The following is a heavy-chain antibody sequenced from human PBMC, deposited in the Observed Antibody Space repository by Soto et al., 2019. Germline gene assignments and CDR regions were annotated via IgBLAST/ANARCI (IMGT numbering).Heavy chain of an antibody. J-gene: IGHJ4*02. Sequence: SETLSLTCTVSGGSISSYYWSWIRQPPGKGLEWIGYIYYSGSTNYNPSLKSRVTISVDTSKNQFSLKLSSVTAADTAVYYCARQASASSWYFWGQGTLVTVSS. CDR1: GGSISSYY. CDR2: IYYSGST. V-gene: IGHV4-59*08. D-gene: IGHD6-13*01. CDR3: ARQASASSWYF.